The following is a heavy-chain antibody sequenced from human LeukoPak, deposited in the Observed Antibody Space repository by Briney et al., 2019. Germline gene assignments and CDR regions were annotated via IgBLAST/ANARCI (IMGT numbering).Heavy chain of an antibody. Sequence: PSETLSLTCTVSGGSISSYYWSWIRQPPGKGLEWIGYIYYSGSTNYNPSLKSRVTISVDTSKNQFSLKLSSVTAADTAVYYCARDLRYFDWLLGNDYYMDVWGKGTTVTISS. V-gene: IGHV4-59*01. D-gene: IGHD3-9*01. CDR1: GGSISSYY. J-gene: IGHJ6*03. CDR2: IYYSGST. CDR3: ARDLRYFDWLLGNDYYMDV.